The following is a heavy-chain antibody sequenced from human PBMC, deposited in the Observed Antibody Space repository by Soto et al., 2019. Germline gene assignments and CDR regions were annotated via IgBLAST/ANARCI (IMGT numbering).Heavy chain of an antibody. CDR2: ISYDGSNK. D-gene: IGHD3-10*01. CDR1: GFTFSSYA. V-gene: IGHV3-30-3*01. J-gene: IGHJ6*02. CDR3: ARGTELYYDYYYYYGMDV. Sequence: QVQLVESGGGVVQPGRSLRLSCAASGFTFSSYAMHWVRQAPGKGLEWVAVISYDGSNKYYADSVKGRFTISRDNSKNTLYLQMNSLRAEDTAVYYCARGTELYYDYYYYYGMDVWGQGTTVTVSS.